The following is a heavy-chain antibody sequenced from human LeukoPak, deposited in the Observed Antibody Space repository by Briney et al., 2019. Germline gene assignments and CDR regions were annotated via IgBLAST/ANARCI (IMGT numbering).Heavy chain of an antibody. J-gene: IGHJ4*02. D-gene: IGHD5-12*01. CDR2: FDPEDGET. Sequence: WASVTVSCKVSGYTLTELSMHWVRQAPGKGLVWMGGFDPEDGETIYAQKFQGRVTMTEDTSTDTAYMELSSLRSEDTAVYYCATVPRLRSFDYWGQGTLVTVSS. V-gene: IGHV1-24*01. CDR3: ATVPRLRSFDY. CDR1: GYTLTELS.